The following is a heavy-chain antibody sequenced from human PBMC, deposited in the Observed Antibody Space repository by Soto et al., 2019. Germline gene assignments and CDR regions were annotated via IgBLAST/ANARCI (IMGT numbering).Heavy chain of an antibody. CDR1: GFTFNNFA. CDR2: IISDGDLR. V-gene: IGHV3-23*01. Sequence: EVHLLGSGGDLVKPGGSLRLSCEVSGFTFNNFAMSWVRQSPGKGLEWVSTIISDGDLRHYAESVKGRFTISRDNSKSSLFLQMNSLRAEDTALYFCAKVRQRFLDILTGATNFDSWGQGTLVTVSS. D-gene: IGHD3-9*01. J-gene: IGHJ4*02. CDR3: AKVRQRFLDILTGATNFDS.